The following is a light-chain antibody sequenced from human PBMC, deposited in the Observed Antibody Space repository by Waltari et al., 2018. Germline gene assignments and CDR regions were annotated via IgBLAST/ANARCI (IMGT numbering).Light chain of an antibody. V-gene: IGKV1-9*01. J-gene: IGKJ1*01. CDR1: RGITSY. Sequence: IHLPHPPSHRSPFEGNRVTTPCRAIRGITSYLTWYQQKPGKAPKLLIYAASSLQSGVPLRFSGSGSGTDFTRTISSLQPEDFATYYCQQGNTTPWTFGQGTKVEIK. CDR2: AAS. CDR3: QQGNTTPWT.